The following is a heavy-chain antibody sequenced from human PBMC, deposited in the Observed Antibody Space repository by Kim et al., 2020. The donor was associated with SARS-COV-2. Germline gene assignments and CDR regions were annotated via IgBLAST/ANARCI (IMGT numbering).Heavy chain of an antibody. V-gene: IGHV4-34*01. Sequence: SETLSLSCAVYGGSFSGYYWSWIRQPPGKGLEWIGEINHSGSTNYNPSLKSRVTISVDTSKNQSPLKLSSVTAADTAVYYCARGPYYDSSGYYFDYWGQGTLVTVSS. CDR1: GGSFSGYY. CDR3: ARGPYYDSSGYYFDY. D-gene: IGHD3-22*01. J-gene: IGHJ4*02. CDR2: INHSGST.